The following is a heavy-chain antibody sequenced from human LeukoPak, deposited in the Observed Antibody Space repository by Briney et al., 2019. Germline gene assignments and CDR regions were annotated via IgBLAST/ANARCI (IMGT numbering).Heavy chain of an antibody. V-gene: IGHV4-4*07. J-gene: IGHJ2*01. CDR3: ARVLFYGAAETSVYFDL. CDR1: GGSISSYY. CDR2: IYTSGST. Sequence: PSETLSLTCTVSGGSISSYYWSWIRQPAGKGLEWIGRIYTSGSTNYNPSLKSRLTMSVDTSKNQFSLKLSSVIAADTAVYYCARVLFYGAAETSVYFDLWGRGTLVTVSS. D-gene: IGHD6-13*01.